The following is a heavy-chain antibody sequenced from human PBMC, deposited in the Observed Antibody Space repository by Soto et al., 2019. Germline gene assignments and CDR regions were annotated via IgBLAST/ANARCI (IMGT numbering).Heavy chain of an antibody. Sequence: SVKVSCKASGGTFSSYAISWVRQAPGQGLEWMGGFIPIFGTANYAQKLQGRVTITADESTSTAYMELISLRSEDTAVYYCAKPHQAYDYVWWSYRYNHENYYYYGMDVWGQGTTVTVS. CDR3: AKPHQAYDYVWWSYRYNHENYYYYGMDV. CDR1: GGTFSSYA. J-gene: IGHJ6*02. CDR2: FIPIFGTA. V-gene: IGHV1-69*13. D-gene: IGHD3-16*02.